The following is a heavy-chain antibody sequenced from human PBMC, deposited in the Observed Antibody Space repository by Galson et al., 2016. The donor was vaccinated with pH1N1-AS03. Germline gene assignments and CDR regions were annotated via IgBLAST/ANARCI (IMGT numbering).Heavy chain of an antibody. D-gene: IGHD4-23*01. V-gene: IGHV3-53*01. CDR2: IYNDDTT. Sequence: SLRLSCAASGFTVSNSYLSWVRQAPGKGLEWVSIIYNDDTTYYADSLKGRFTFSRDNSKNTLYLQMNSLRAEDTAVYYCARWSRGGNFASLDPWGQGTLVTVSS. CDR3: ARWSRGGNFASLDP. J-gene: IGHJ5*02. CDR1: GFTVSNSY.